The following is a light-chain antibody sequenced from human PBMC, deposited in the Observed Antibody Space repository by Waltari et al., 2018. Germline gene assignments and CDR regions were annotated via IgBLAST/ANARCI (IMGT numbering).Light chain of an antibody. V-gene: IGLV1-40*01. CDR1: SSNIGAGYA. CDR3: QSYDSSLSGSV. CDR2: GNS. J-gene: IGLJ2*01. Sequence: QSVLTQPPSVSGAPGQRVTISCTGSSSNIGAGYAVHWYQQLPGPAPKLLIYGNSNRPSGVPDRFSGSKSGTSASLAITGLQAEDEADYYCQSYDSSLSGSVFGGGTKLTVL.